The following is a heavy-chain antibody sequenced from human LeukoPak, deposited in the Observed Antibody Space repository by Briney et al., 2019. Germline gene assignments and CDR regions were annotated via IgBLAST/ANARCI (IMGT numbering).Heavy chain of an antibody. V-gene: IGHV1-2*06. D-gene: IGHD6-19*01. CDR3: ARDFSSGWYPKDVFDI. CDR1: GYNLTGYY. CDR2: INPNSGGT. Sequence: ASVEVSCKASGYNLTGYYMHWVRQAPGQGLEWMGRINPNSGGTKYAQKLRGRVTMTRDTSISTAYMELSRLRSDDTAVYYCARDFSSGWYPKDVFDIWGQGTMVTVSS. J-gene: IGHJ3*02.